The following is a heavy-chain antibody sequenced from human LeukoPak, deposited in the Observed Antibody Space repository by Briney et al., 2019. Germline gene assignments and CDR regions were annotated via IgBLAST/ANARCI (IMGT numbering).Heavy chain of an antibody. J-gene: IGHJ6*03. V-gene: IGHV4-34*01. CDR2: INHSGST. Sequence: SETLSLTCAVYGGSFSGYYWSWIRRPPGKGLEWIGEINHSGSTNYNPSLKSRVTISVDTSKNQFSLKLSSVTAADTAVYYCARGDHSNYVGYYYYYMDVWGKGTTVTVSS. CDR1: GGSFSGYY. CDR3: ARGDHSNYVGYYYYYMDV. D-gene: IGHD4-11*01.